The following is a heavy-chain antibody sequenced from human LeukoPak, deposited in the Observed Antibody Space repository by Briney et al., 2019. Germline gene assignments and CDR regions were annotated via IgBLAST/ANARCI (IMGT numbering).Heavy chain of an antibody. CDR2: ISYDGSNK. Sequence: GRSLRLSCAASGFTFSSYGMHWVRQAPGKGLEWVAVISYDGSNKYYADSVKGRFTISRDNSKNTLYLQMNSLRAEDTAVYYCAKDLFALHGSSLDYWGQGTLVTVSS. D-gene: IGHD5-24*01. CDR1: GFTFSSYG. V-gene: IGHV3-30*18. J-gene: IGHJ4*02. CDR3: AKDLFALHGSSLDY.